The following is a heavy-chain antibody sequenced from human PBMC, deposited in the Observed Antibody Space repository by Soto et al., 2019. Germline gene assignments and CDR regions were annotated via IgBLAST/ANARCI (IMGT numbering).Heavy chain of an antibody. V-gene: IGHV3-23*01. CDR2: ISGSGGST. CDR3: AKDRYCTNGVCYSDFDY. CDR1: GFTFSSYA. D-gene: IGHD2-8*01. J-gene: IGHJ4*02. Sequence: EVQLLESGGGLVQPGGSLRLSCAASGFTFSSYAMSWVRQAPGKGLEWVSAISGSGGSTYYADSVKGRFTISRDNSKNTLYLQMNSLRAEDTAVYYCAKDRYCTNGVCYSDFDYWGQGTLVTVSS.